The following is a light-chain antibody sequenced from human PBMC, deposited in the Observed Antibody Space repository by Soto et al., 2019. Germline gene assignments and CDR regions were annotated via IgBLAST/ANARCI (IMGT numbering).Light chain of an antibody. J-gene: IGKJ2*01. Sequence: EIVMTQSPATLSVSPGERATLSCRASQGVGSSLAWYQQKPGQAPRLLIYGASTRATGIPARFSGSGSGTEFTLTISSLQSEDFAVYYCQQYNDWPPKYTFGQGTKLEIK. CDR3: QQYNDWPPKYT. V-gene: IGKV3-15*01. CDR2: GAS. CDR1: QGVGSS.